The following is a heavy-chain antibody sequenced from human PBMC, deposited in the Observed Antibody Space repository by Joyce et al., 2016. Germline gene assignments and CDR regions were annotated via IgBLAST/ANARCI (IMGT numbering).Heavy chain of an antibody. D-gene: IGHD3-16*01. J-gene: IGHJ4*02. CDR2: IHGGKGNT. CDR1: GHAFTPYS. Sequence: QVQLVQAGSEVKPPGSSVRVSCKASGHAFTPYSMHWARQAPGQSLEWMGWIHGGKGNTEYSQKFQGRVTITRDTSASTAYMELRNLNSEDTAIYYCARDRLGAPDYWGQGTLVTVSS. CDR3: ARDRLGAPDY. V-gene: IGHV1-3*01.